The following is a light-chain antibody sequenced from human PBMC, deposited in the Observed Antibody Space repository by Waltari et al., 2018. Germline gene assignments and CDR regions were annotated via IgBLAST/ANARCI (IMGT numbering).Light chain of an antibody. Sequence: QSVLTQPPSVSEAPRQRVTISCSGSSSNIGNKAVNWYQQLPGKAPKLLIYYDDLLPSGVSDRFSGSKSGTSASLAISGLQSEDEADYYCAAWDDSLSGLVFGGGTKLTDL. CDR1: SSNIGNKA. CDR2: YDD. J-gene: IGLJ2*01. CDR3: AAWDDSLSGLV. V-gene: IGLV1-36*01.